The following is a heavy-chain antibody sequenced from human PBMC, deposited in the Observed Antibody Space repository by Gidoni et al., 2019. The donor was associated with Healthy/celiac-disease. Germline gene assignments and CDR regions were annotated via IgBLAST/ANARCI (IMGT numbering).Heavy chain of an antibody. D-gene: IGHD6-6*01. CDR3: ARAVEYSSSSVAFDI. V-gene: IGHV3-30-3*01. CDR2: ISYDGSNK. J-gene: IGHJ3*02. Sequence: APGKGLEWVAVISYDGSNKYYADSVKGRFTISRDNSKNTLYLQMNSLRAEDTAVYYCARAVEYSSSSVAFDIWGQGTMVTVSS.